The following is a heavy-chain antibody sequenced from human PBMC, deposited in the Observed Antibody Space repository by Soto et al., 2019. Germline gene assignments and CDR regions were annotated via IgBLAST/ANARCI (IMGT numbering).Heavy chain of an antibody. D-gene: IGHD3-10*01. V-gene: IGHV3-30*03. CDR1: GFTFSSYG. CDR3: ARSTVTPELWFGELISPFDS. J-gene: IGHJ4*02. Sequence: QVQLVESGGGVVQPGRSLRLSCAASGFTFSSYGMHWVRQAPGKGLEWVAVILYDGSIKYYADSMKGRFTISRDNFKNTLYLQMTSLRAEDTAVYYCARSTVTPELWFGELISPFDSWGQGTLVTVSS. CDR2: ILYDGSIK.